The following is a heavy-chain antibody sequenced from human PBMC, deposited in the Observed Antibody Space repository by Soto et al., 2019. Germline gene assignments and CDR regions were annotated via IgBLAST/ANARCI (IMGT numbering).Heavy chain of an antibody. Sequence: GGSLRLSCAASGFTFSSYAMSWVLQAPGKGLEWVSAISGSGGSTYYADSVKGQFTISRDNSKNTLYLQMNSLRAENTAIYYCAKDVATIFGVVIPHYYGMDVWGQGTTVTVA. CDR2: ISGSGGST. CDR3: AKDVATIFGVVIPHYYGMDV. D-gene: IGHD3-3*01. CDR1: GFTFSSYA. V-gene: IGHV3-23*01. J-gene: IGHJ6*02.